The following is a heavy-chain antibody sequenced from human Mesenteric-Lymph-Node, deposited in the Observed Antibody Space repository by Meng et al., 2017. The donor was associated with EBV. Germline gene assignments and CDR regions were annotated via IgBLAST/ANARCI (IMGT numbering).Heavy chain of an antibody. V-gene: IGHV1-46*01. CDR2: INPGDGWT. J-gene: IGHJ4*02. CDR1: GYSFTSYY. Sequence: AGVKKAGASVKVACQGSGYSFTSYYMHWVRQAPGQGLEWMGVINPGDGWTSFVQKFQGRVTVTRDTSTSTLYMEVSSLRSEDTAIYYCARDLRTVSYHPGVGFDYLGQGTLVTVSS. D-gene: IGHD3-3*01. CDR3: ARDLRTVSYHPGVGFDY.